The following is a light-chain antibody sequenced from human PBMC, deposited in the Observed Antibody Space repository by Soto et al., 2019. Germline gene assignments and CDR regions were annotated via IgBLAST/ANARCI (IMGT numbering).Light chain of an antibody. CDR1: QSVSSSY. J-gene: IGKJ1*01. Sequence: EIVLTQSPGTLSLSPGERATLSCRASQSVSSSYLAWYQQKPGQAPRLLIYGASRRATGIPDRFSGSGSGTDFTLTISRLEPEDFAVYYCQQYGSSPRTFVQGTKVEIK. V-gene: IGKV3-20*01. CDR3: QQYGSSPRT. CDR2: GAS.